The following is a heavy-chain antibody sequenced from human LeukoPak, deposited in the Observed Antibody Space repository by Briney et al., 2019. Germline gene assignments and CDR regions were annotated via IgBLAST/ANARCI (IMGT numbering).Heavy chain of an antibody. Sequence: GGSLRLSCAASGFTFSSSAMSWVRQAPGKGLEWVSTISGSGDRTYYADSLKGRFTISRDNSKNTLFLHMNSLRAEDTAVYSCAKGYYGSGSYGWFDYWGQGTLVTVSS. CDR2: ISGSGDRT. J-gene: IGHJ4*02. V-gene: IGHV3-23*01. CDR3: AKGYYGSGSYGWFDY. CDR1: GFTFSSSA. D-gene: IGHD3-10*01.